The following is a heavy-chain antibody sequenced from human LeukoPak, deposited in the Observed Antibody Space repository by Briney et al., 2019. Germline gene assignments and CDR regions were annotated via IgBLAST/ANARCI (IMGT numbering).Heavy chain of an antibody. CDR3: ARTYGSGSYYQDY. Sequence: PSETLSLTCTVSGGSISSGGYYWSWIRQHPGKGLEWIGYIYYRGSTYYNPSLKSRVTISVDTSKNQFSLKLSSVTAADTAVYYFARTYGSGSYYQDYWGQGTLVTVSS. CDR2: IYYRGST. J-gene: IGHJ4*02. V-gene: IGHV4-31*03. D-gene: IGHD3-10*01. CDR1: GGSISSGGYY.